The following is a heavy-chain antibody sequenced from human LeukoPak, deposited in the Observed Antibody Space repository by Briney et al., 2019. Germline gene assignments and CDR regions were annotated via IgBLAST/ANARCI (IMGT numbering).Heavy chain of an antibody. Sequence: PGGSLGLSCAASGFTFSNYEMNWVRQAPGKGLEWVSYISSSGSTIYYADSVKGRFTISRDNAKNSLYLQMNSLRAEDTAVYYCAQIYTYGSSQFDYWGQGTLVTVSS. CDR1: GFTFSNYE. CDR3: AQIYTYGSSQFDY. J-gene: IGHJ4*02. D-gene: IGHD5-18*01. CDR2: ISSSGSTI. V-gene: IGHV3-48*03.